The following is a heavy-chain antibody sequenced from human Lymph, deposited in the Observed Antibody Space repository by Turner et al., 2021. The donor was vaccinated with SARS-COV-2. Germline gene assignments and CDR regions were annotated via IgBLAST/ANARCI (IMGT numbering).Heavy chain of an antibody. J-gene: IGHJ4*02. V-gene: IGHV3-21*02. D-gene: IGHD3-10*01. CDR1: GFTFSSAT. CDR3: LTGAE. Sequence: EAQLVESGGGLVKPGGSLRLSCEASGFTFSSATMNWVRQAPGKGLQWVSSISSSGTYTYYADAVKGRLTISRDNAKSSVYLQMNSLRAEDTGLYYCLTGAEWGQGTLVTVSS. CDR2: ISSSGTYT.